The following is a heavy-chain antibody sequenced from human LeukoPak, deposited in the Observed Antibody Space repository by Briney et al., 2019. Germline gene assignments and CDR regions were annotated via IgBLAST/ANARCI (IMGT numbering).Heavy chain of an antibody. Sequence: GGSLRLSCAASGFTFSSSAMSWVRQAPGRGLGWVSTASGTDGRTYYADSVKGRFTISSDNSKNTLFLQMNSLGAEDTAVYYCASRGGQSSFDYWGQGTLVTVSS. CDR2: ASGTDGRT. D-gene: IGHD2-15*01. J-gene: IGHJ4*02. CDR1: GFTFSSSA. V-gene: IGHV3-23*01. CDR3: ASRGGQSSFDY.